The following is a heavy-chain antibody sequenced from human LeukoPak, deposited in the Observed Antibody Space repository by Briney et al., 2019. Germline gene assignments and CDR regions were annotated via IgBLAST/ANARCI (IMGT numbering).Heavy chain of an antibody. CDR2: VDHTGST. Sequence: SETLSLTCSVSDDSITMYYWTWIRQSPGKGLEWIGYVDHTGSTNFNPSLNGRVSISRDTTKKLFSLRLRSVTAADTAVYFCARGRVSSSTWYSTYYYYFYMDVWGKGTTVTVSS. CDR3: ARGRVSSSTWYSTYYYYFYMDV. CDR1: DDSITMYY. J-gene: IGHJ6*03. D-gene: IGHD1-1*01. V-gene: IGHV4-59*01.